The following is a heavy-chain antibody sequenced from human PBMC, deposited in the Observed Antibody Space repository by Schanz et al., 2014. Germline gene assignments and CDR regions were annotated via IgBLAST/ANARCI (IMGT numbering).Heavy chain of an antibody. D-gene: IGHD2-15*01. CDR1: GFTFNSYA. CDR2: ISHSGGSK. J-gene: IGHJ6*02. V-gene: IGHV3-23*01. CDR3: AKGMGYCSGGTCYDYYYYGLDV. Sequence: DVQLLESGGGLVQPGGSLRLSCAASGFTFNSYAMTWVRQAPGKGLEWVSSISHSGGSKYYADSVKGRFTISRDNSENTLYLQMNSLSADDTAVFYCAKGMGYCSGGTCYDYYYYGLDVWGQGTTVTV.